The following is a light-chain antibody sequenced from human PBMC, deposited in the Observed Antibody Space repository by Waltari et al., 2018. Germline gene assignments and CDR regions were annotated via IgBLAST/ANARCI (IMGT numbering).Light chain of an antibody. V-gene: IGKV3-15*01. Sequence: EIVMTQSPATLSVSPGERATLSCRASQNVYTNLAWYQQNPGQPPRLLIYRASTRASGIPARFSGSGSGTEVTLTISSLQSEDSAVYYCQQYNNWPPITFGRGTRLEIK. CDR1: QNVYTN. CDR2: RAS. CDR3: QQYNNWPPIT. J-gene: IGKJ5*01.